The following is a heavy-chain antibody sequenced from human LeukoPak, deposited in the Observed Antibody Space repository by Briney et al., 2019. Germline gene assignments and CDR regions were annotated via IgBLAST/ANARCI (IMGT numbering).Heavy chain of an antibody. CDR3: ARDKEDPSKYFDY. J-gene: IGHJ4*02. D-gene: IGHD2/OR15-2a*01. CDR2: IWYNGSIK. CDR1: GFCFSSYG. V-gene: IGHV3-33*01. Sequence: PGRSLRLSCTASGFCFSSYGMHWVRQAPGKGLEWVAVIWYNGSIKYNADSVKGRFTISRDNSKNTLYLQMNSLRAEDTAVYYCARDKEDPSKYFDYWGQGTLVTVSS.